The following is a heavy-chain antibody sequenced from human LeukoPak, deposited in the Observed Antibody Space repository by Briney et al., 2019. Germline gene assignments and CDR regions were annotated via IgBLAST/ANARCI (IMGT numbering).Heavy chain of an antibody. CDR3: ASVVVVTAANWFDP. V-gene: IGHV4-59*05. CDR2: IYYSGGA. J-gene: IGHJ5*02. D-gene: IGHD2-21*02. Sequence: SETLSLTCTVSGGSISSYYWSWIRQPPGKGLEWIGSIYYSGGAYYNPSLKSRVTISVDTSRNQFSLKLSSVTAADTAVYYCASVVVVTAANWFDPWGQGTLVTVSS. CDR1: GGSISSYY.